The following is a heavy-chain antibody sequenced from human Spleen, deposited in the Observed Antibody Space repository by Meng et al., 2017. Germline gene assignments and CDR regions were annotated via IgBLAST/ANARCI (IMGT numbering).Heavy chain of an antibody. CDR3: ARGGEVYYDSSGPKDY. CDR1: GYTFTGYG. J-gene: IGHJ4*02. CDR2: ISAYNGNT. Sequence: ASVKVSCKASGYTFTGYGISWVRQAPGQGLEWMGWISAYNGNTNYAQKLQGRVTMTTDTSTSTAYMELRSLRSDDTAVYYCARGGEVYYDSSGPKDYWGQGTLVTVSS. D-gene: IGHD3-22*01. V-gene: IGHV1-18*01.